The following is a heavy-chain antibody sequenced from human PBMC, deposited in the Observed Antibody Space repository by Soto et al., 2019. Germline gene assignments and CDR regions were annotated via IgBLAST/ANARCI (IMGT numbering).Heavy chain of an antibody. CDR1: GGTFSSYT. CDR3: ARARSVRGAAGWFDP. D-gene: IGHD3-10*01. CDR2: IIPILGIA. V-gene: IGHV1-69*02. Sequence: QVQLVQSGAEVKKPGSSVKVSCKASGGTFSSYTISWVRQAPGQGLEWMGRIIPILGIANYAQKFQGRVTITADKATSTAYMELSSLRSEGTAVYYCARARSVRGAAGWFDPWGQGTLVTVSS. J-gene: IGHJ5*02.